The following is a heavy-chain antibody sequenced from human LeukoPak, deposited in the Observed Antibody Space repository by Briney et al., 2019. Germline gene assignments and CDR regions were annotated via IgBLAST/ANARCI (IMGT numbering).Heavy chain of an antibody. CDR3: ARVQGYCSTTSCYPHY. CDR1: GYTLTNYA. J-gene: IGHJ4*02. V-gene: IGHV7-4-1*02. D-gene: IGHD2-2*01. CDR2: INTNTGNP. Sequence: VASVKVSCKASGYTLTNYALNWVRQAPGQGLEWMGWINTNTGNPTYAQGFVFSLDTSVNTAYLQISSLKAEDTAIYYCARVQGYCSTTSCYPHYWGQGTLVTVSS.